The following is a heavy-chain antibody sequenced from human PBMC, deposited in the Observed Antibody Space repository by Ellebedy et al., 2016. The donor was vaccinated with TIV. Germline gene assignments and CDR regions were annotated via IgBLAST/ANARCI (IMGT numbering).Heavy chain of an antibody. V-gene: IGHV5-51*01. D-gene: IGHD2-2*01. J-gene: IGHJ3*02. Sequence: GESLKISCKGSGYNFASYGIGWVRQMPGKGLEWIGIIYHSYSNTRYSPTFQGQVTISADMSISTAYLQWSSLKASDTAMYYCARRTTAAAMEAFNIWGQGTMVVVSS. CDR1: GYNFASYG. CDR2: IYHSYSNT. CDR3: ARRTTAAAMEAFNI.